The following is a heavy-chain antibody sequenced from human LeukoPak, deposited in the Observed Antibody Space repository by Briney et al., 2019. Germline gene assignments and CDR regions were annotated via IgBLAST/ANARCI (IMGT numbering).Heavy chain of an antibody. D-gene: IGHD6-19*01. CDR1: GGSISSYY. Sequence: SETLSLTCTASGGSISSYYWSWIRQPPGKGLEWIGYIYYSGSTNYNPSLKSRVTISVDTSKNQFSLKLSSVTAADTAVYYCARAAKQWLAFDYWGQGTLVTVSS. J-gene: IGHJ4*02. CDR2: IYYSGST. V-gene: IGHV4-59*01. CDR3: ARAAKQWLAFDY.